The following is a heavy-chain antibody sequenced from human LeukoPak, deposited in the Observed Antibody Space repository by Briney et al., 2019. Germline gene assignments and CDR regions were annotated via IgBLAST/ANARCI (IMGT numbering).Heavy chain of an antibody. CDR1: GFTFSSYA. J-gene: IGHJ3*02. CDR2: ISGSGGST. V-gene: IGHV3-23*01. D-gene: IGHD3-9*01. Sequence: PGGSLRLSCAASGFTFSSYAMSWVRQAPGKGLEWVSAISGSGGSTYYADSVKGRFTISRDNSKNTLYLQMNSLRAEDAAVYYCAKDALRYFDWLWTAAFDIWGQGTMVTVSS. CDR3: AKDALRYFDWLWTAAFDI.